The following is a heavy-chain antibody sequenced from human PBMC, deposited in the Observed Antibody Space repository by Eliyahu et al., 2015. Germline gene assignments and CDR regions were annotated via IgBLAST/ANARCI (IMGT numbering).Heavy chain of an antibody. V-gene: IGHV4-34*01. CDR2: INYSGGT. J-gene: IGHJ3*02. CDR3: ARDSLDFSARSDAFDI. CDR1: GGSFSTNY. D-gene: IGHD2-15*01. Sequence: QVQLQQWGAGLLKPSETLSLTCTLYGGSFSTNYWSWIRQSPGEGLEWIGEINYSGGTSHQPSLTSRVTISLDASKNQFSLRLISVTAADTAVYYCARDSLDFSARSDAFDIWGQGTLVDVSS.